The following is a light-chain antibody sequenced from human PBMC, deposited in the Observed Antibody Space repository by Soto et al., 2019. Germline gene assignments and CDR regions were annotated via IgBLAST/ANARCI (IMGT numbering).Light chain of an antibody. CDR2: GNS. Sequence: QAVVTQPPSVSGAPGQRVTISCTGSSSNIGAGYDVHWYQQLPGTAPKLLIYGNSNRPSGVPDRFSGSKSGTPASLAITGLQAEDEADYYCQSYDSSLRGVVFGGGTKVTVL. CDR1: SSNIGAGYD. CDR3: QSYDSSLRGVV. J-gene: IGLJ2*01. V-gene: IGLV1-40*01.